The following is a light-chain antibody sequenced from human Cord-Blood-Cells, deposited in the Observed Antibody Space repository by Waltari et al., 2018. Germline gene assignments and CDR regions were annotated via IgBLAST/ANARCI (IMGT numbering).Light chain of an antibody. J-gene: IGLJ3*02. CDR3: CSYAGSSTWV. CDR1: SSDVGSYNL. V-gene: IGLV2-23*01. Sequence: QSPLTQPASVSGSPGQSITIPSPGTSSDVGSYNLVSWYQQHPGKAPKLMIYEGSKRPSGVSNRFSGSKSGNTASLTISGLQAEDEADYYCCSYAGSSTWVFGGGTKLTVL. CDR2: EGS.